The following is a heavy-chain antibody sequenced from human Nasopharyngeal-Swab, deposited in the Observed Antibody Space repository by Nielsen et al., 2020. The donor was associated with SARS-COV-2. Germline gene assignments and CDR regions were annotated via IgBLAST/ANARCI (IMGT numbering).Heavy chain of an antibody. Sequence: SLKISCTAPGFTFGDYAMSWVRQAPGKGLEWVGFIRSKAYGETTEYAASVKGRFTISRDDSKSIAYLQMNSLKTEDTAVYYCTWATIPTYYYYYMDVWGKGTTVTVSS. V-gene: IGHV3-49*04. CDR2: IRSKAYGETT. CDR3: TWATIPTYYYYYMDV. CDR1: GFTFGDYA. J-gene: IGHJ6*03. D-gene: IGHD5-12*01.